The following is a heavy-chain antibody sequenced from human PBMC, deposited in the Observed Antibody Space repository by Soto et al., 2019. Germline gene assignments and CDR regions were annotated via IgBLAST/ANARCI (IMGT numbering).Heavy chain of an antibody. CDR1: GFTVSGHY. CDR3: ARDRTISDYRSSGALGL. V-gene: IGHV3-66*01. D-gene: IGHD6-6*01. Sequence: EVQLVESGGGLVQPGGSLRLSCAVSGFTVSGHYMSWVRQAPGKGLEWVSVIYSGGSTYYANSVTGRFTISRDNSRNTVYLQMNSLRAEDTAAYYCARDRTISDYRSSGALGLWGQGTLVSVSS. CDR2: IYSGGST. J-gene: IGHJ4*02.